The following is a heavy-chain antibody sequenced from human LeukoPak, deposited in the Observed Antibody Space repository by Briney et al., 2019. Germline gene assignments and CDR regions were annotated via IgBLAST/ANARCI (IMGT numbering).Heavy chain of an antibody. V-gene: IGHV3-23*01. CDR3: VREAGYCATVCLKSNWFDP. J-gene: IGHJ5*02. CDR2: ISNGNT. Sequence: GGSLRLSCAASGFPFSNHAMSWVRQPPGKGLEWVAAISNGNTYYADSVRGRFTISIDDCRNMVYLQMTSLRDEDTALYYCVREAGYCATVCLKSNWFDPWGQGTLVTVSS. CDR1: GFPFSNHA. D-gene: IGHD2-8*01.